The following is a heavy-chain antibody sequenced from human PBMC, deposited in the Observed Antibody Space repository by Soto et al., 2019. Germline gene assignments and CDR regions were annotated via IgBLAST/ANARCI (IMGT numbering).Heavy chain of an antibody. CDR3: AAESGSSWYNYYYYGMDV. CDR1: GFTFTSSA. CDR2: IVVGSGNT. V-gene: IGHV1-58*01. J-gene: IGHJ6*02. D-gene: IGHD6-13*01. Sequence: ASVKVSCKASGFTFTSSAVQWVRQARGQRLEWIGWIVVGSGNTNYAQKFQERVTITRDMSTSTAYMELSSLRSEDTAVYYCAAESGSSWYNYYYYGMDVWGQGTTVTVSS.